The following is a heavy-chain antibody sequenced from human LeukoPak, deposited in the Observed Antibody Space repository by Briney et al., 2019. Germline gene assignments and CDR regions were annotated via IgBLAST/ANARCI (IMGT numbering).Heavy chain of an antibody. CDR2: ISGSGGST. CDR1: GFTFSSYA. J-gene: IGHJ4*02. D-gene: IGHD3/OR15-3a*01. CDR3: ARDGLVTMELDY. Sequence: GGSLRLSCAASGFTFSSYAMSWVRQAPGKGLEWVSAISGSGGSTYYADSVKGRFTISRDNSKDTLYLQMNSLRAEDTAVYYCARDGLVTMELDYWGQGTLVTVSS. V-gene: IGHV3-23*01.